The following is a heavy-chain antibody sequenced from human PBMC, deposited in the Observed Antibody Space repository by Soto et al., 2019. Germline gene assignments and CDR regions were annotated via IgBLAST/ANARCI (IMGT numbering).Heavy chain of an antibody. Sequence: SETLSLTCAVYGGSFSGYYWSWIRQPPGKGLEWIGEINHSGSTNYNPSLKSRVTISVDTSKNQFSLRLSSVTAADTAVYYCARATRGVVATTYYYYYMDVWGKGTTVTVSS. V-gene: IGHV4-34*01. D-gene: IGHD5-12*01. CDR1: GGSFSGYY. CDR2: INHSGST. J-gene: IGHJ6*03. CDR3: ARATRGVVATTYYYYYMDV.